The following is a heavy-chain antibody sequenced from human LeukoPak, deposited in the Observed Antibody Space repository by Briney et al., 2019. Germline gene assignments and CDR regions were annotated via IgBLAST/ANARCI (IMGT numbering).Heavy chain of an antibody. CDR1: GFIFSSYG. D-gene: IGHD3-22*01. V-gene: IGHV3-23*01. J-gene: IGHJ4*02. CDR3: TTDAPYYYDSPPSY. CDR2: ITGSTYST. Sequence: GGSLRLSCAASGFIFSSYGMSWVRQAPGEGLEWISGITGSTYSTYYADSVKGRFTISRDNSKNTLYLQMNSLKTEDTAVYYCTTDAPYYYDSPPSYWGQGTLVTVSS.